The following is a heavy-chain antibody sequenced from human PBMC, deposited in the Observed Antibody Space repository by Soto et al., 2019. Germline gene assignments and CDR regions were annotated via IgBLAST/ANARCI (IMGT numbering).Heavy chain of an antibody. CDR3: ARDRGGGYYYDSSGYDAFDI. J-gene: IGHJ3*02. CDR1: GGSVSSGSYY. V-gene: IGHV4-61*01. Sequence: SETLSLTCTVSGGSVSSGSYYWSWIRQPPGKGLEWIGYIYYSGSTNYNPSLKSRVTISVDTSKNQFSLKLSSVTAADTAVYYCARDRGGGYYYDSSGYDAFDIWGQGTMVTVSS. CDR2: IYYSGST. D-gene: IGHD3-22*01.